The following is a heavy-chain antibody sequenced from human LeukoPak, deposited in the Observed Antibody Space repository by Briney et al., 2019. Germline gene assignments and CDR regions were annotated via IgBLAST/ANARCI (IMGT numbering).Heavy chain of an antibody. CDR3: ASGGGWELPYNFDY. CDR1: GASLSRYY. CDR2: IYYSGSS. J-gene: IGHJ4*02. D-gene: IGHD1-26*01. V-gene: IGHV4-59*08. Sequence: SETLSLTCTVSGASLSRYYWIWIRQPPGKGLEWIGYIYYSGSSTYSPSLQSRVTISVDTSKNQFSLRLSSVTAADTAVYYCASGGGWELPYNFDYWGQGTLVTVSS.